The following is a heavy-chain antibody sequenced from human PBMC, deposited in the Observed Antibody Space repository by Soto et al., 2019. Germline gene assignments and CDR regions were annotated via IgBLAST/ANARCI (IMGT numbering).Heavy chain of an antibody. Sequence: SETLSLTCTVSGGSISSSSYYWGWIRQPPGKGLEWIGSIYYSGSTYYSPSLKSRVTISVDTSKNQFSLKLSSVTAADTAVYYCARKATVRGVIGYYYYGMDVWGQGTTVTVSS. J-gene: IGHJ6*02. CDR2: IYYSGST. V-gene: IGHV4-39*01. CDR3: ARKATVRGVIGYYYYGMDV. CDR1: GGSISSSSYY. D-gene: IGHD3-10*01.